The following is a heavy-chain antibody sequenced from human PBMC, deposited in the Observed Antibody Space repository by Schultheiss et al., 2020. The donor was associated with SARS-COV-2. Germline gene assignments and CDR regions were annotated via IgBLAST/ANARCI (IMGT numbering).Heavy chain of an antibody. Sequence: GGSLRLSCAASGFTFSSYAMHWVRQAPGKGLEWVAVISYDGSNKYYADSVKGRFTISRDNSKNSLYLQMNSLRDEDTAVYYCARPSDWSGYYYYYGMDVWGQGTTVTVSS. J-gene: IGHJ6*02. D-gene: IGHD3-3*01. V-gene: IGHV3-30*04. CDR1: GFTFSSYA. CDR3: ARPSDWSGYYYYYGMDV. CDR2: ISYDGSNK.